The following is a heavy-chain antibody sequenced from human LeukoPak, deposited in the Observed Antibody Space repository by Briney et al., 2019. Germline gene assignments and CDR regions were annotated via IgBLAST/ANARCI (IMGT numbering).Heavy chain of an antibody. Sequence: GGSLRLSCAASGFTFSSYAMHWVRQAPGKGLEYGSAISSNGGSTYYANSVKGRFTISRDNSKNTLYLQMGSLRAEDMAVYYCARGLQLRYFDYWGQGTLVTVSS. V-gene: IGHV3-64*01. D-gene: IGHD5-18*01. CDR1: GFTFSSYA. CDR3: ARGLQLRYFDY. CDR2: ISSNGGST. J-gene: IGHJ4*02.